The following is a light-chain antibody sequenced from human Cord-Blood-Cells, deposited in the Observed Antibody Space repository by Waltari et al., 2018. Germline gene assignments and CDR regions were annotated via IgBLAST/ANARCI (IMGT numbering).Light chain of an antibody. J-gene: IGLJ1*01. Sequence: QSALTQPASVSGFPGPSITIACTGTSSDVGGYNYVSWYQQHPGKAPKLMIYDVSNRPSGVSNRFSGSKSGNTASLTISGLQAEDYADYYCSSYTSSSTYVFGTGTKVTVL. CDR2: DVS. CDR3: SSYTSSSTYV. V-gene: IGLV2-14*03. CDR1: SSDVGGYNY.